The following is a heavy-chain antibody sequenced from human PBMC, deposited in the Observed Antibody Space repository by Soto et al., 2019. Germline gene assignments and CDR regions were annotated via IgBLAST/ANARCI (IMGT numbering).Heavy chain of an antibody. CDR1: GASISSSSYY. Sequence: QLQLQESGPGLVKPSETLSLSCTVSGASISSSSYYWGWIRQPPGKGLEWIGAIYFTGSTHYNASLTSRVTIPVDTSRNQFSRTLRSVTATDTAVYYCARHVRGWQLMLDNWGQGSLVTVS. V-gene: IGHV4-39*01. J-gene: IGHJ4*02. D-gene: IGHD6-19*01. CDR2: IYFTGST. CDR3: ARHVRGWQLMLDN.